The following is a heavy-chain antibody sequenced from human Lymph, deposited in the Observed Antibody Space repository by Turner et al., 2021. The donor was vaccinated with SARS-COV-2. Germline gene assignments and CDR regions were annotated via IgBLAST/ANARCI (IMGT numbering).Heavy chain of an antibody. V-gene: IGHV3-30-3*01. D-gene: IGHD2-8*02. J-gene: IGHJ6*02. Sequence: QVQLGESGGGVVQPGRSLRLSCAASGFTFSCYAMHWVRQAPSKGVEWVAVKSYDGSNKYYAGSVKGRFTISRDNAKNTLYLQMNSLRAEDTAVYYCARDTGGQVDVWGQGTTVTVSS. CDR1: GFTFSCYA. CDR3: ARDTGGQVDV. CDR2: KSYDGSNK.